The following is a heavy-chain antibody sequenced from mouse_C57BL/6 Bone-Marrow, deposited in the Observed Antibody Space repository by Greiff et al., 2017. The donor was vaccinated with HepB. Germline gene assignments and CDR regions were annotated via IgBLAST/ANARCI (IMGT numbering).Heavy chain of an antibody. CDR3: AIGGYPYYAMDY. V-gene: IGHV1-55*01. Sequence: QVQLQQSGAELVKPGASVKMSCKASGYTFTSYWITWVKQRPGQGLEWIGDIYPGSGSTNYNEKFKSKATLTVDKSASTAYMQLSSLTSEDSAVYYCAIGGYPYYAMDYWGQGTSVTVSS. J-gene: IGHJ4*01. CDR2: IYPGSGST. CDR1: GYTFTSYW. D-gene: IGHD1-1*02.